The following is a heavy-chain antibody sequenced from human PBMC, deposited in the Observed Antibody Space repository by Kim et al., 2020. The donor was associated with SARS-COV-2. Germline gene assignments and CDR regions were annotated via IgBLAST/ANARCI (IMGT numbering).Heavy chain of an antibody. V-gene: IGHV3-15*01. CDR3: TTDLYGSRRPTPTNW. D-gene: IGHD3-10*01. CDR1: GFTFSNAW. Sequence: GGSLRLSCAASGFTFSNAWMSWVRQAPGKGLEWVGRIKSKTDGWTTDYAAPVKGRFTISRDDSPNTLYLQMNSLKTEDTAVYYCTTDLYGSRRPTPTNW. CDR2: IKSKTDGWTT. J-gene: IGHJ5*01.